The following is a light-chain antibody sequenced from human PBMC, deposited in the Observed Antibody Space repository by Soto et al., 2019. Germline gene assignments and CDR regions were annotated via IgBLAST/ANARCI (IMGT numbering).Light chain of an antibody. Sequence: DIQMTQSPSTLSASVGDRVTITCRARQSISSWLAWYQQKPGKAPKLLIYDALSLESGVPSRFSGSGSGTEFTLTISSLQPDDFATYYCQQYNSYPLTFGGGTKVEIK. CDR3: QQYNSYPLT. J-gene: IGKJ4*01. V-gene: IGKV1-5*01. CDR2: DAL. CDR1: QSISSW.